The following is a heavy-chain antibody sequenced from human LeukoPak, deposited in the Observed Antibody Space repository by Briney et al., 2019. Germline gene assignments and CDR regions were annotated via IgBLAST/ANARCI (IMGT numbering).Heavy chain of an antibody. CDR3: TTDWVVVVPAAISWTEDYYYMDV. J-gene: IGHJ6*03. D-gene: IGHD2-2*01. CDR2: IKSKTDGGTT. V-gene: IGHV3-15*01. Sequence: GGSLRLSCAASGFTFSSAWMSWVRQAPGKGLEWVGRIKSKTDGGTTDYAAPVKGRFTISRDDSKNTLYLQMNSLKTQDTAVYYCTTDWVVVVPAAISWTEDYYYMDVWGKGTTVTVSS. CDR1: GFTFSSAW.